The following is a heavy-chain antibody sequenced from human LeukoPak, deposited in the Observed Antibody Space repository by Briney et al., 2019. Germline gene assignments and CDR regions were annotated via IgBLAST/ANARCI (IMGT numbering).Heavy chain of an antibody. CDR1: GFTFSSYA. J-gene: IGHJ4*02. CDR3: ASGRGIAAEGSFDY. D-gene: IGHD6-13*01. V-gene: IGHV3-23*01. CDR2: ISGSGGST. Sequence: GGSLGLSCAASGFTFSSYAMSWVRQAPGKGLEWVSAISGSGGSTYYADSVKGRFTISRDNSKNTLYLQMNSLRAEDTAVYYCASGRGIAAEGSFDYWGQGTLVTVSS.